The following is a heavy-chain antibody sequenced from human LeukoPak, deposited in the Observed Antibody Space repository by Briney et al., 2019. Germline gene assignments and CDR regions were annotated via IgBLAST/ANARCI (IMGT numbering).Heavy chain of an antibody. J-gene: IGHJ4*02. D-gene: IGHD3-22*01. CDR2: IWYDGSNK. Sequence: PGGSLRLSCAASGFTFSSYGMHWVRQAPGKGLEWVAVIWYDGSNKYYADSVKGRFTISRDNSKNTLYLQMNSLRAEDTAVYYCARDRYDSSGYYSNSYFDYWGQGTLVTVSS. V-gene: IGHV3-33*01. CDR1: GFTFSSYG. CDR3: ARDRYDSSGYYSNSYFDY.